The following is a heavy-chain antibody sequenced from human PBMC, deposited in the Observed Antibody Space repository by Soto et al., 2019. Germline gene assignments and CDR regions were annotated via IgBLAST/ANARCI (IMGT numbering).Heavy chain of an antibody. CDR3: ARGRGSSGWSDAFDI. CDR1: GFSFDDYA. V-gene: IGHV3-9*01. Sequence: EVQLVESGGGLVQPGRSLRLSCAASGFSFDDYAMHWVRQAPGKGLEWVSGISWNSGSIGYADSVKGRFTISRDNSKNTLYLQMNSLRTEDTAVYYCARGRGSSGWSDAFDIWGQGTMVTVSS. D-gene: IGHD6-19*01. J-gene: IGHJ3*02. CDR2: ISWNSGSI.